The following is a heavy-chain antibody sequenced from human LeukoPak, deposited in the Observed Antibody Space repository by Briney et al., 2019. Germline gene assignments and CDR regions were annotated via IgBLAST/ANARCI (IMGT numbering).Heavy chain of an antibody. CDR3: ARGEPRITMVRGVIITPDWFDP. Sequence: SETLSLTCAVYGGSFSGYYWSWIRQPPGKGLEWIGEINHSGSTNYNPSLKSRVTISVDTSKNQFSLKLSSVTAADTAVYYCARGEPRITMVRGVIITPDWFDPWGQGTLVTVSS. CDR1: GGSFSGYY. CDR2: INHSGST. V-gene: IGHV4-34*01. D-gene: IGHD3-10*01. J-gene: IGHJ5*02.